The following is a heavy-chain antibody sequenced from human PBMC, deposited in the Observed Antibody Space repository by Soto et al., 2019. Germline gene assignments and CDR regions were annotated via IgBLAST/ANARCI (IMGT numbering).Heavy chain of an antibody. CDR2: ISYDGSNK. CDR3: ARGSRYSYAPWYFDY. Sequence: QVQLVESGGGVVQPGRSLRLSCAASGFTFSSYAMHWVRQAPGKGLEWVAVISYDGSNKDYADSVKGRFTISRDNSKNTLYLQMNSLRAEDTAVYYCARGSRYSYAPWYFDYWGQGTLVTVSS. J-gene: IGHJ4*02. D-gene: IGHD5-18*01. CDR1: GFTFSSYA. V-gene: IGHV3-30-3*01.